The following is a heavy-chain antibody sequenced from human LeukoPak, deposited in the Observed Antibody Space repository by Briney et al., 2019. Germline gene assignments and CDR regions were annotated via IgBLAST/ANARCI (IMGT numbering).Heavy chain of an antibody. CDR3: ARDRAEVAPGSPPDFQH. Sequence: GRSLRLSCAASGFTFSNYGMHWVRQAPGKGLEWVAVIWYDGGNKYYADSVKGRFTISRDNSKNTLYLQMNSLRAEDTAVYYCARDRAEVAPGSPPDFQHWGQGTLDTVSS. V-gene: IGHV3-33*01. CDR2: IWYDGGNK. D-gene: IGHD2-15*01. CDR1: GFTFSNYG. J-gene: IGHJ1*01.